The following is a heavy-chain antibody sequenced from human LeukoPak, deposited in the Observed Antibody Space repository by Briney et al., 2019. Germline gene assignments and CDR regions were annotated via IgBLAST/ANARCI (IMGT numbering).Heavy chain of an antibody. CDR1: GGSFSGYY. CDR3: ARELNSSGDY. J-gene: IGHJ4*02. Sequence: SETLSLTCAVYGGSFSGYYWSWIRQPPGKGLEWIGEINHSGSTNYNPSLKSRVTISVDTSKNQFSLKLSSVTAADTAVYYCARELNSSGDYWGQGTLVTVSS. CDR2: INHSGST. V-gene: IGHV4-34*01. D-gene: IGHD6-19*01.